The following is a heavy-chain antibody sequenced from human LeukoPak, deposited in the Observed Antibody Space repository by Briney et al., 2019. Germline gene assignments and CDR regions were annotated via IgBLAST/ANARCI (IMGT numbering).Heavy chain of an antibody. CDR3: ASSGYCSGGSCP. Sequence: GGSLRLSCAASGFTFSSYSMNWVRQAPGKGLDWVSSISSSSSYIYYADSVKGRFTISRDNAKNSLYLQMNSLRAEDTAVYYCASSGYCSGGSCPWGQGTLVTVSS. J-gene: IGHJ5*02. D-gene: IGHD2-15*01. CDR1: GFTFSSYS. V-gene: IGHV3-21*01. CDR2: ISSSSSYI.